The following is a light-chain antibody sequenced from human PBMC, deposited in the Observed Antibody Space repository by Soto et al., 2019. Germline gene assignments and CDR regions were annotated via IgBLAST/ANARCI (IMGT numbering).Light chain of an antibody. Sequence: DIVMTQSPDSLAVSLGERATINCKSSQSVLYSSNNKNYLAWYQQKPGQPPKLLIYWASTRESGVPDRFSGSGSGKEFTLTIGSRQAEDVAVYYCQQYYSTPTWTFGQGTKVEIK. V-gene: IGKV4-1*01. CDR1: QSVLYSSNNKNY. J-gene: IGKJ1*01. CDR3: QQYYSTPTWT. CDR2: WAS.